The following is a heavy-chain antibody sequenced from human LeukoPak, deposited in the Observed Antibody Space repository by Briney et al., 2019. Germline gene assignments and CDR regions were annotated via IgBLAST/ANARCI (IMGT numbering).Heavy chain of an antibody. CDR1: GYSISSGYY. D-gene: IGHD1-26*01. J-gene: IGHJ4*02. CDR2: IYHSGRT. CDR3: ARGVVGAYTTDY. Sequence: PSETLSLTCTVSGYSISSGYYWGWIRQPPGKGLEWIGSIYHSGRTFYNPSLKSRVTISVDTSKNQFSLKLTSVTAADTAVYYCARGVVGAYTTDYWGQGTLVTVSS. V-gene: IGHV4-38-2*02.